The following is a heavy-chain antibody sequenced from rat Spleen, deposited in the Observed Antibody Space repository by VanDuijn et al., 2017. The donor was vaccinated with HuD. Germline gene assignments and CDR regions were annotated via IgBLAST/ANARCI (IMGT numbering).Heavy chain of an antibody. CDR2: IWSGGNT. CDR1: GFSVISYG. V-gene: IGHV2-16*01. J-gene: IGHJ1*01. CDR3: VRHDPHWYFDF. D-gene: IGHD1-7*01. Sequence: QVQLKESGPGLVQPSQTLSLTCTVSGFSVISYGVSWVRQPPEKGLEWIGGIWSGGNTDYNSALKSRLSISRDTSKSQVLLKMNSLQTEDTAMYFCVRHDPHWYFDFWGPGTTVTVSS.